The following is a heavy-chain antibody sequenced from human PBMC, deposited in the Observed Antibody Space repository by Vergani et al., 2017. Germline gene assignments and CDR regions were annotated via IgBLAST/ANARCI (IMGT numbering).Heavy chain of an antibody. CDR2: IYYSGST. D-gene: IGHD2-15*01. V-gene: IGHV4-39*01. CDR1: GGSISSSSYY. Sequence: QLQLQESGPGLVKPSETLSLTCTVSGGSISSSSYYWGWIRQPPGKGLEWIGSIYYSGSTYYNPSLKSRVTISVDTSKNQFSLKLSSVTAAAAAVSYWARGNIVVVVAATSFDPWGQGSLVSGSS. CDR3: ARGNIVVVVAATSFDP. J-gene: IGHJ5*02.